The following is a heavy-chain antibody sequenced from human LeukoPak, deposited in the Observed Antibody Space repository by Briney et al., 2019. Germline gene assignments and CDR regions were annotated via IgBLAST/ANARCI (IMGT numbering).Heavy chain of an antibody. Sequence: GGSLRLSCAASGFTFSSYGMHWVRQAPGKGLEWVAVIWYDGSNKYYADSVKGRFTISRDNSKNTLYLQINSLRAEDTAVYYCAKGRGTTVTSAANYWGQGTLVTVSS. J-gene: IGHJ4*02. CDR1: GFTFSSYG. D-gene: IGHD4-17*01. CDR3: AKGRGTTVTSAANY. CDR2: IWYDGSNK. V-gene: IGHV3-33*06.